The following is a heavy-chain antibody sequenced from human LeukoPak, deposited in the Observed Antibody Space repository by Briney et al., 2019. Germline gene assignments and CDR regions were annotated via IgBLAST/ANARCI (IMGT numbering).Heavy chain of an antibody. CDR2: INPNSGGT. CDR1: GYTFTSYD. CDR3: ARASSSTSCNKAGCAFDI. Sequence: GASVKVSCKASGYTFTSYDINWVRQATGQGLEWMGWINPNSGGTNYAQKFQGRVTMTRDTSISTAYMELGRLRSDDTAVYYCARASSSTSCNKAGCAFDIWGQGTMVTVSS. D-gene: IGHD2-2*02. V-gene: IGHV1-2*02. J-gene: IGHJ3*02.